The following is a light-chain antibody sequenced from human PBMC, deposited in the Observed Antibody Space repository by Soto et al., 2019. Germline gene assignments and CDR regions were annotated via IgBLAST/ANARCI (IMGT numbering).Light chain of an antibody. J-gene: IGKJ1*01. Sequence: EIVLTQSPGTLSLSPGERATLSCRASQSVISSYSAWYHQKRGQASRLLIEGACSRASGIPDRFSGSEYGTDFTLPISKLEPEDFGVYYCQQYGSSPPWPFGQGTE. CDR3: QQYGSSPPWP. CDR1: QSVISSY. V-gene: IGKV3-20*01. CDR2: GAC.